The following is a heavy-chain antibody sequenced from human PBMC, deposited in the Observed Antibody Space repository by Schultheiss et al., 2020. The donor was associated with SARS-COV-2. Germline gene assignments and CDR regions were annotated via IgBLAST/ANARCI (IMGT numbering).Heavy chain of an antibody. CDR3: ARGEYQEDGWFDP. J-gene: IGHJ5*02. CDR2: INHSGST. CDR1: GGSFSGYY. Sequence: SETLSLTCAVYGGSFSGYYWSWIRQPPGKGLEWIGEINHSGSTNYNPSLKSRVTISVDTSKNQFSLKLSSVTAADTAVYYCARGEYQEDGWFDPWGQGTLVTVSS. D-gene: IGHD2-2*01. V-gene: IGHV4-34*01.